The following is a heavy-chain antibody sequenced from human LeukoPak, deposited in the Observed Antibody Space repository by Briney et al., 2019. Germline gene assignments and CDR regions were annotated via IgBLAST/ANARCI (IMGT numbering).Heavy chain of an antibody. D-gene: IGHD6-19*01. V-gene: IGHV3-30*02. CDR2: IRYDGSNK. J-gene: IGHJ4*02. CDR3: AKVKALAVAGPDLGY. Sequence: GGSLRLSCAASGFTFSSYAMSWVRQAPGKGLEWVAFIRYDGSNKYYADSVKGRFTISRDNSKNTLYLQMNSLRAEDTAVYYCAKVKALAVAGPDLGYWGQGTLVTVSS. CDR1: GFTFSSYA.